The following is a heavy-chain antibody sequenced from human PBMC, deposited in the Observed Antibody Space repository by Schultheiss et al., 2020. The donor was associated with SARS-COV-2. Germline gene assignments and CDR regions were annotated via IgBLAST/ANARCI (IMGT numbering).Heavy chain of an antibody. D-gene: IGHD6-13*01. CDR2: IYYSGST. CDR3: ATEGRGIGYSSYFDY. J-gene: IGHJ4*02. V-gene: IGHV4-39*01. CDR1: GGSISSSSYY. Sequence: GSLRLSCTVSGGSISSSSYYWGWIRQPPGKGLEWIGSIYYSGSTYYNPSLKSRVTISVDTSKNQFSLKLSSVTAADTAVYYCATEGRGIGYSSYFDYWGQGTLVTVSS.